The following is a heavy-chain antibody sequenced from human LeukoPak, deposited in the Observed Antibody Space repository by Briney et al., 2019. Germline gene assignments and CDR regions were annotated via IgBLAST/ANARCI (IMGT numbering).Heavy chain of an antibody. CDR2: IYYSGST. CDR1: GGSISSSSYY. Sequence: PSETLSLTCTVSGGSISSSSYYWGWIRQPPGKGLEWIGSIYYSGSTYYNPSLKSRVTISVDTSKNQFSLKLSSVTAADTAVYYCARFIAARQYWFDPWGQGTLVTVSS. V-gene: IGHV4-39*07. CDR3: ARFIAARQYWFDP. J-gene: IGHJ5*02. D-gene: IGHD6-6*01.